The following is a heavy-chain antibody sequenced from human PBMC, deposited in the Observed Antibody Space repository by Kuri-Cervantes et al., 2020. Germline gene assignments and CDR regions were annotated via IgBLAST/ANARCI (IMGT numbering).Heavy chain of an antibody. Sequence: GGSLRLSCAASGFTFDDYAMHWVRQAPGKGLEWVSGISWNSGSIGYADSVKGRFTISRDNAKNSLYLQMNSLRAEDTAVYYCARGPRVVVVPAADSWFDPWGQGTLVTVSS. CDR2: ISWNSGSI. CDR3: ARGPRVVVVPAADSWFDP. CDR1: GFTFDDYA. J-gene: IGHJ5*02. D-gene: IGHD2-2*01. V-gene: IGHV3-9*01.